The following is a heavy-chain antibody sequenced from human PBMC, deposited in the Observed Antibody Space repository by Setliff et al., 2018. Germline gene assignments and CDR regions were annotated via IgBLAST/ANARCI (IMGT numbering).Heavy chain of an antibody. CDR2: IYPSGSS. J-gene: IGHJ3*02. D-gene: IGHD2-2*01. V-gene: IGHV4-34*01. Sequence: SETLSLTCAVYGGSFNVYFWSWIRQPPGKGLEWIGSIYPSGSSYSNPSLRSRVTISVDTSKNQFSLILRSVTAADTAVYYCARGRMRGSCSGPSCTYDPFDIWGQGTPVTVSS. CDR1: GGSFNVYF. CDR3: ARGRMRGSCSGPSCTYDPFDI.